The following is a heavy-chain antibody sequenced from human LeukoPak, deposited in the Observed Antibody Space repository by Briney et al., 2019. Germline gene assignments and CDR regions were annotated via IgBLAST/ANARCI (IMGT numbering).Heavy chain of an antibody. Sequence: PGGSLRLSCAASGFTFSRSGMHWVRQAPGKGLEWVAAISYDGSKKYYADSVKGRFTVSRDNSKNTLYLQMNSLRAEDTGVYYCAKVAQEVATIEDFDYWGQGTLVTVSS. CDR2: ISYDGSKK. J-gene: IGHJ4*02. CDR3: AKVAQEVATIEDFDY. D-gene: IGHD5-12*01. V-gene: IGHV3-30*18. CDR1: GFTFSRSG.